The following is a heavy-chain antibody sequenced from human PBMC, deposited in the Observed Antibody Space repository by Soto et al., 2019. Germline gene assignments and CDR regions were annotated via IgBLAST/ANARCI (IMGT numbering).Heavy chain of an antibody. V-gene: IGHV3-21*01. J-gene: IGHJ4*02. Sequence: GGSLRLSCAASGFTFSSYSMNWVRQAPGKGLEWVSSISSSSSYIYYADSVKGRFTISRDNAKNSLYLQMNSLRAEDTAVYYCARGDRRTDHTDYWGQGTLVTVSS. CDR1: GFTFSSYS. CDR2: ISSSSSYI. CDR3: ARGDRRTDHTDY.